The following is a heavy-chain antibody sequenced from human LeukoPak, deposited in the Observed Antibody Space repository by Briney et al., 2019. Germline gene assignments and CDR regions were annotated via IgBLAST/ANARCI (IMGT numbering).Heavy chain of an antibody. J-gene: IGHJ3*02. CDR1: GYTFTTYG. Sequence: VASVKVSCKASGYTFTTYGISWVRQAPGQGLEWMGWISAYNGNTNYAQKLQGRVTMTTDTSTSTGYMELRSLRSDDTAVYYCARHGDYDAFDIWGQGTMVTVSS. D-gene: IGHD4-17*01. CDR2: ISAYNGNT. V-gene: IGHV1-18*01. CDR3: ARHGDYDAFDI.